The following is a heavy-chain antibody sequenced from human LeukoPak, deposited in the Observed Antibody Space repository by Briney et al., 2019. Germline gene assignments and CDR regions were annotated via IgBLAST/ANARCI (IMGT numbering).Heavy chain of an antibody. V-gene: IGHV4-4*07. J-gene: IGHJ3*02. D-gene: IGHD1/OR15-1a*01. CDR2: IYTSRNI. Sequence: SENPSLPRTVSGGSLSGYYLSWIRQPAREGLEWIGRIYTSRNINFNPSLKSRVTMSVDTSKNQVSLKLNSVTAADTAVYYCARNNWNNGFDIWGQGTMVTVSS. CDR3: ARNNWNNGFDI. CDR1: GGSLSGYY.